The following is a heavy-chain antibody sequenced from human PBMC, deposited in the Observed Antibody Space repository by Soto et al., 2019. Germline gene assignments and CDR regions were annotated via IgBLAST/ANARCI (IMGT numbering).Heavy chain of an antibody. Sequence: SETMSLTCAVSVGSISSGGYSWSWIRQPPGKGLEWIGYIYHSGSTYYNPSLESRVAISLDTSRSQFSLTLHSVTAADTAIYYCARDRHNNFFDPWGQGTLVTVSS. CDR1: VGSISSGGYS. V-gene: IGHV4-31*11. CDR2: IYHSGST. D-gene: IGHD6-6*01. J-gene: IGHJ5*02. CDR3: ARDRHNNFFDP.